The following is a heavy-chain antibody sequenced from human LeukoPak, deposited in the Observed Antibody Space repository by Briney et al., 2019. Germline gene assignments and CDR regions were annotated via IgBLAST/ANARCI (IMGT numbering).Heavy chain of an antibody. Sequence: ASVKVSCKASGYTFTGYYMHWVRQAPGQGLEWMGWINPNSGGTNYAQKFQGRVTMTRDTSISTAYMELSRLRSDDTAVYYCARPPPRAYYYDSSGDYWGQGTLVTVSS. CDR3: ARPPPRAYYYDSSGDY. V-gene: IGHV1-2*02. D-gene: IGHD3-22*01. J-gene: IGHJ4*02. CDR1: GYTFTGYY. CDR2: INPNSGGT.